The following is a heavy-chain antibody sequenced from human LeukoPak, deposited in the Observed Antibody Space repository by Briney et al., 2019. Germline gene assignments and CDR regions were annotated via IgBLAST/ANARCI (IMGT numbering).Heavy chain of an antibody. CDR1: GYTFTSYG. CDR2: IIPIFGTA. J-gene: IGHJ5*02. CDR3: ARDSSGFNWFDP. D-gene: IGHD3-22*01. V-gene: IGHV1-69*05. Sequence: SVKVSRKASGYTFTSYGISWVRQAPGQGLEWMGGIIPIFGTANYAQKFQGRVTITTDESTSTAYMELSSLRSEDTAVYYCARDSSGFNWFDPWGQGTLATVSS.